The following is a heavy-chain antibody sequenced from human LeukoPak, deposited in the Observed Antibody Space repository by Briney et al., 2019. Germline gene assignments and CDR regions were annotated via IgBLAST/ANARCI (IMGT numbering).Heavy chain of an antibody. CDR1: GFTFSDYY. Sequence: VGSLRLSCAASGFTFSDYYMSWIRQAPGKGLEWVSYISGGRSYTKYADSVQGRFTISRDNAKNSLYLQVNSLRAEDTAVYYCAREGHCSSTRCSADLDYWGQGTLDPVSS. CDR3: AREGHCSSTRCSADLDY. V-gene: IGHV3-11*05. J-gene: IGHJ4*02. D-gene: IGHD2-2*01. CDR2: ISGGRSYT.